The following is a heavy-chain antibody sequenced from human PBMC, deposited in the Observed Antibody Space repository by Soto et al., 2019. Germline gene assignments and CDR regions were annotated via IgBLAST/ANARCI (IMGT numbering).Heavy chain of an antibody. CDR2: INTDGSNT. CDR3: AREFCSGGNCYTYYFDP. D-gene: IGHD2-15*01. CDR1: GLTFNRYW. V-gene: IGHV3-74*01. J-gene: IGHJ5*02. Sequence: GGSLTLSCAASGLTFNRYWMHWVRHAPGKGLVWVSHINTDGSNTNYADSVKGRFTISRDNAKSTLFLQMNSLRDEDTAVYYCAREFCSGGNCYTYYFDPWGQGIPVTVSS.